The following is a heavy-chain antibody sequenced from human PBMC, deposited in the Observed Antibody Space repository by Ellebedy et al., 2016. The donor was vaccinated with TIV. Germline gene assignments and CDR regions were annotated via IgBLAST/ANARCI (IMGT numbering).Heavy chain of an antibody. CDR2: IYYTGST. V-gene: IGHV4-39*02. CDR3: AREVIAGINWFDP. J-gene: IGHJ5*02. D-gene: IGHD2-21*01. Sequence: SETLSLXCTVSSGSITSTSYYWGWIRQPPGKGLEWIGNIYYTGSTYYNPSLKSRVTISVDTSKNQFSLKLSSVTAADTAVYYCAREVIAGINWFDPWGQGTLVTVSS. CDR1: SGSITSTSYY.